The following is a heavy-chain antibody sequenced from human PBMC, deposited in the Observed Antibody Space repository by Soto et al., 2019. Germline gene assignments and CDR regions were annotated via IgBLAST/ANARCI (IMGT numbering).Heavy chain of an antibody. CDR1: RFTFSSYS. D-gene: IGHD3-22*01. V-gene: IGHV3-21*01. CDR2: ISSSSSYI. J-gene: IGHJ4*02. Sequence: EVQLVESGGGLVKPGGSLRLSCAASRFTFSSYSMNWVRQAPGKGLEWVSSISSSSSYIYYADSVKGRFTISRDNAKNSLYLQMNSLRAEDTAVYYCARDRRGLTMIVDPPAFDYWGQGTLVTVSS. CDR3: ARDRRGLTMIVDPPAFDY.